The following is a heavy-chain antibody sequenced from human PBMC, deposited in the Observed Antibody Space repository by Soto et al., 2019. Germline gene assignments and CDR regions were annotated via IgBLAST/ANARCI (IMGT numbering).Heavy chain of an antibody. J-gene: IGHJ6*02. CDR1: GDSVSSNSAA. Sequence: SPTLSLTCAISGDSVSSNSAAWNWIRQSPSRGLEWLGRTYYRSKWYNDYAVSVKSRITINPDTSKNQFSLQLNSVTPEDTAVYYCARGAEDVDTDYGLNYYYYYGMDVWGQGTTVTVSS. D-gene: IGHD5-18*01. CDR2: TYYRSKWYN. CDR3: ARGAEDVDTDYGLNYYYYYGMDV. V-gene: IGHV6-1*01.